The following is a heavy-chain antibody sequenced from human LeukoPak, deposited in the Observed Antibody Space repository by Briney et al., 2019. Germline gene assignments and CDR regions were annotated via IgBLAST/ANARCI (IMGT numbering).Heavy chain of an antibody. V-gene: IGHV1-24*01. CDR1: GYTLTELS. D-gene: IGHD3-22*01. J-gene: IGHJ3*02. CDR2: FDPEDGET. Sequence: ASVKVSCKVSGYTLTELSMHWVRQAPGKGLEWMRGFDPEDGETIYAQKFQGRVTMTRDTSTSTVYMELSSLRSEDTAVYYCARDHRLGIVVVPTAAFDIWGQGTMVTVSS. CDR3: ARDHRLGIVVVPTAAFDI.